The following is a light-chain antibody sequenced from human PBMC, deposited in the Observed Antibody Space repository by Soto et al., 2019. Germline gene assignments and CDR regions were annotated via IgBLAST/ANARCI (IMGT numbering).Light chain of an antibody. CDR1: SGSIASNY. Sequence: NFMLTQPHSVSESPGKTVTISCTGSSGSIASNYVQWYQQLPGSAPTTVIYEDNQRPSGVPDGFSGYNDSSSNSASLTISELKTEDEDDYYCQSYESSNHHVVFGGGTKLTVL. V-gene: IGLV6-57*02. J-gene: IGLJ2*01. CDR2: EDN. CDR3: QSYESSNHHVV.